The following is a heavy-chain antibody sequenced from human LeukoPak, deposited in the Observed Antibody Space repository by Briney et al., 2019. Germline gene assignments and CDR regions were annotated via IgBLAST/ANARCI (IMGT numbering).Heavy chain of an antibody. CDR3: ASGPLGIVATFED. D-gene: IGHD5-12*01. V-gene: IGHV5-10-1*01. CDR1: GSSFTSYW. J-gene: IGHJ4*02. Sequence: GPSLRISCKGSGSSFTSYWISWVRQLPGKGLEGMGRIEPSMSYTNYSPSFQGHVTISADKSISTAYLQWSSLKASDTAMYYCASGPLGIVATFEDWGQGTLVTVSS. CDR2: IEPSMSYT.